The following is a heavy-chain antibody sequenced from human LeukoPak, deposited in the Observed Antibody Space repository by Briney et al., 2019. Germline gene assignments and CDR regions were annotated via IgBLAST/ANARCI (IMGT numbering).Heavy chain of an antibody. Sequence: GGSLRLSCAASGFTFSNYAMSWVRQAPGKGLEWVSGIIATGGSTYYADSVKGRFTISRDNSKNTLFLPMNSLRAEDRAINYCVKIYKYGSESNYKSSDAWSQGALVTVSS. D-gene: IGHD3-10*01. CDR3: VKIYKYGSESNYKSSDA. CDR2: IIATGGST. J-gene: IGHJ5*02. V-gene: IGHV3-23*01. CDR1: GFTFSNYA.